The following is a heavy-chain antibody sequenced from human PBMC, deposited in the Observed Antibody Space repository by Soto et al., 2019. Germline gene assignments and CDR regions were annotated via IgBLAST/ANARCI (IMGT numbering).Heavy chain of an antibody. D-gene: IGHD5-18*01. CDR2: INPNSGGT. V-gene: IGHV1-2*04. CDR1: GYTFTGYY. Sequence: ASVKVSCKASGYTFTGYYMHWVRQAPGQGLEWMGWINPNSGGTNYAQKFQGWVTMTRDTSISTAYMELSRLRSDDTAVYYCASEKGKLWLTYHFDYWGQGTRVTVAS. J-gene: IGHJ4*02. CDR3: ASEKGKLWLTYHFDY.